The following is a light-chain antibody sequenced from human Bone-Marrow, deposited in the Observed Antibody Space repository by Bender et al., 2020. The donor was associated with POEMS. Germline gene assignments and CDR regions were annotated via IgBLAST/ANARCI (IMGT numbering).Light chain of an antibody. CDR1: SSDVGGYNL. Sequence: QSALTQPPSASGSPGQSVTISCTGTSSDVGGYNLVSWYQQHPGKAPKLIVYEVSKRPSGVSNRFSASKSGNTASLTISGLQAEDEADYYCCSYAGSSTYVVFGGGTKLTVL. CDR2: EVS. J-gene: IGLJ2*01. V-gene: IGLV2-23*02. CDR3: CSYAGSSTYVV.